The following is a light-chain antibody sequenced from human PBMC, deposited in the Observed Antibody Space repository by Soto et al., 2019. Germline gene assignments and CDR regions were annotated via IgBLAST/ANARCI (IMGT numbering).Light chain of an antibody. V-gene: IGKV3D-11*01. J-gene: IGKJ3*01. CDR1: QGVPSR. CDR2: DAY. CDR3: QQRGSWPAT. Sequence: EIVMTQSPATLSASPGEGVTLSCRASQGVPSRITWYQHKPGQAPRLLIYDAYNRATGIPARFSGSGSGTDFTLTIRSLEAEDSAVYYCQQRGSWPATFGPGTKVDI.